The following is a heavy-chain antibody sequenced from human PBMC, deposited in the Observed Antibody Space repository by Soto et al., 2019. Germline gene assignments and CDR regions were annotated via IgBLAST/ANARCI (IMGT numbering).Heavy chain of an antibody. J-gene: IGHJ3*02. CDR2: INDDGDST. V-gene: IGHV3-23*01. D-gene: IGHD3-22*01. CDR3: AKVVVMRAVNDALDI. Sequence: EVQLLESVGGVVQPGGSLRLSCAASGFSFNDYAMTWVRQAPGKGLEWVSAINDDGDSTYYADSVKGRFTISRDNSKNTVFLEMNSLRAEDTAAYHCAKVVVMRAVNDALDIWAQGTMVTVSS. CDR1: GFSFNDYA.